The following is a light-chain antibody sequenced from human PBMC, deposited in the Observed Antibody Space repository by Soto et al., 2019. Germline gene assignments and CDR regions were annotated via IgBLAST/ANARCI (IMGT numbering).Light chain of an antibody. J-gene: IGKJ1*01. V-gene: IGKV1-39*01. Sequence: DIQMTQSPSSLSACVGDRVAITCRASQSISSYLNWYQQKPGKAPKLLIYAASSLQSGVPSRFSGSGSGTDFTLTITGLQPEDVATYYCQNYNSAPWTFGQGTKVDIK. CDR3: QNYNSAPWT. CDR2: AAS. CDR1: QSISSY.